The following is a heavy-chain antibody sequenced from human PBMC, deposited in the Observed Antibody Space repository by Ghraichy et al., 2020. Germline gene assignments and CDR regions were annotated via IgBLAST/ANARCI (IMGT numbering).Heavy chain of an antibody. CDR3: AHRTTVVTSHWFDP. CDR2: IYWNDDK. CDR1: GFSLSTSGVG. D-gene: IGHD4-23*01. J-gene: IGHJ5*02. V-gene: IGHV2-5*01. Sequence: SGPTLVKPTQTLTLTCTFSGFSLSTSGVGVGWIRQPPGKALEWLALIYWNDDKRYSPSLKSRLTITKDTSKNQVVLTMTNMDPVDTATYYCAHRTTVVTSHWFDPWGQGTLVTVSS.